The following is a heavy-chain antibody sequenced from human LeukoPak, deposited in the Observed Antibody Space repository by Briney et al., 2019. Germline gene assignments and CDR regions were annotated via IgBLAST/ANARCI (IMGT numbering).Heavy chain of an antibody. CDR1: GGSFSDYY. J-gene: IGHJ2*01. CDR2: INHSGST. V-gene: IGHV4-34*01. Sequence: PSETLSLTCAVYGGSFSDYYWSWIRQPPGKGLEWIGEINHSGSTNYNPSLKSRVTISVDTSDSHFSLNLSSVTAADTAVYYCARTRLDYYGSGTYPNWYFDLWGRGTLVTVSS. CDR3: ARTRLDYYGSGTYPNWYFDL. D-gene: IGHD3-10*01.